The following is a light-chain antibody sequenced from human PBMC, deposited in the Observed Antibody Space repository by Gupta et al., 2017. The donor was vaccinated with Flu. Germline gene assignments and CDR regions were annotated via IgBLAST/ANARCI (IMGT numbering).Light chain of an antibody. J-gene: IGLJ1*01. CDR2: GKN. CDR1: SLRSYY. Sequence: GDSLRSYYVSWYQQKPGQAPALLVYGKNNRPSGIPDRFSGSSSGNTASLTINGTQAEDEAVYYCNSRDRSGIHLVFGTGTKVTVL. V-gene: IGLV3-19*01. CDR3: NSRDRSGIHLV.